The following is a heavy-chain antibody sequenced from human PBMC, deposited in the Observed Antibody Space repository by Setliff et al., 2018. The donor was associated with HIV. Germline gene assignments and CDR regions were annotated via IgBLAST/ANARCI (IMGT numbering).Heavy chain of an antibody. J-gene: IGHJ6*03. Sequence: SETLSLTCTVSGGSVSSGSYYWSWIRQPPGKGLEWIGYIYYSGSTNYNPSFNSRVTMSVDTSKNQFSLRLTSVTAADTAMYHCARDDYGDYEGYYYYYMDVWGKGTTVTVSS. D-gene: IGHD4-17*01. CDR1: GGSVSSGSYY. CDR3: ARDDYGDYEGYYYYYMDV. CDR2: IYYSGST. V-gene: IGHV4-61*01.